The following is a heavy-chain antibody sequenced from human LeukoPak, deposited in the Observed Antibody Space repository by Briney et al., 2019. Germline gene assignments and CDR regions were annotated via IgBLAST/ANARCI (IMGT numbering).Heavy chain of an antibody. J-gene: IGHJ3*02. D-gene: IGHD2-15*01. V-gene: IGHV1-2*02. CDR2: INPNSGGT. Sequence: ASVTVSCKSSGYTFTVYYMHWVRQAPGQGLEWMGWINPNSGGTNYAQKFQGRVTMTRDTSISTAYMELSRLRSDDTAVYYCARELEGYCSGGSCYDPDAFDIWGQGTMVTVSS. CDR3: ARELEGYCSGGSCYDPDAFDI. CDR1: GYTFTVYY.